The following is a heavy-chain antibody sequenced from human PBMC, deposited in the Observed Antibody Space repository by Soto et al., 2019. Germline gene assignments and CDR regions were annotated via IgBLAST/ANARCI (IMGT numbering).Heavy chain of an antibody. CDR3: AKTIDTPSGVSRRGRGALLDY. V-gene: IGHV3-30*18. CDR2: ISSDGRSE. J-gene: IGHJ4*02. CDR1: GFMFRVYG. Sequence: ESGGGVVQPGRSLRLSCAASGFMFRVYGMHWVRQAPGKGPEWVAVISSDGRSEFYADPVKGRFTISRDNPKSTLFLQMNSLRPEDTAIYYCAKTIDTPSGVSRRGRGALLDYWGQGTLVTVSS. D-gene: IGHD1-26*01.